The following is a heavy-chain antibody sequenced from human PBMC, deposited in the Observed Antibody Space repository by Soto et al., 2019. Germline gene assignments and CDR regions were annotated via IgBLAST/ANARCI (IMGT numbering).Heavy chain of an antibody. CDR2: ISYDGSNK. CDR3: ARDRASYDSSGFHFDY. D-gene: IGHD3-22*01. CDR1: GLTFSSYA. J-gene: IGHJ4*02. V-gene: IGHV3-30-3*01. Sequence: PGGSLRLSCAAAGLTFSSYAMHWVRQAPGKGLEWVAVISYDGSNKYYADSVKGRFTISRDNSKNTLYLQMNSLRAEDTAVYYCARDRASYDSSGFHFDYWGQGTLVTVSS.